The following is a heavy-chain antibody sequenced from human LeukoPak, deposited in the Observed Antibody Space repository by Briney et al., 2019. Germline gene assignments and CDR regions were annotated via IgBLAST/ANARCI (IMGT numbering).Heavy chain of an antibody. D-gene: IGHD6-13*01. CDR2: IYSGGST. J-gene: IGHJ4*02. CDR1: GFTVSSNY. Sequence: GGSLRLSCAASGFTVSSNYMSWVRQAPGKGLEWVSVIYSGGSTYYADSVKGRFTISRDNSKNTLYLQMNSLRAEDTAVYYCATHYIAAAAVGYWGQGTLVTVSS. V-gene: IGHV3-66*02. CDR3: ATHYIAAAAVGY.